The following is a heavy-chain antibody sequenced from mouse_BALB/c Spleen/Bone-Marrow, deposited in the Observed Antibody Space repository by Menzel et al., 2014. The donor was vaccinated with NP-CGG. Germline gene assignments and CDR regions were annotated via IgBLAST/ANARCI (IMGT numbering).Heavy chain of an antibody. CDR3: TRRPLQANSYFDC. Sequence: EVKVEESGGDLVKPGGSLKLSCVASGFTFSSYGMSWVRQTPDKRLEWVATISSGGSSTYYPASVKGRFTISRDNAKRSLYLQMSSLNSEDTAMYYCTRRPLQANSYFDCWGQGTTLTVSS. V-gene: IGHV5-6*02. CDR1: GFTFSSYG. CDR2: ISSGGSST. D-gene: IGHD3-2*02. J-gene: IGHJ2*01.